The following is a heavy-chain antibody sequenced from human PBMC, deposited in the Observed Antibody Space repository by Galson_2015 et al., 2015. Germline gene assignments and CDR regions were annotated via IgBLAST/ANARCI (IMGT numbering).Heavy chain of an antibody. CDR1: GFSLSTSGMC. CDR3: ARTIMVQGVHYFDY. J-gene: IGHJ4*02. CDR2: IDWDDDK. V-gene: IGHV2-70*01. Sequence: PALVKPTQTLTLTCTFSGFSLSTSGMCVSWIRQPPGKALEWLALIDWDDDKYYSTSLKTRLTISKDTSKNQVVLTMTNMDPVDTATYYCARTIMVQGVHYFDYWGQGTLVTVSS. D-gene: IGHD3-10*01.